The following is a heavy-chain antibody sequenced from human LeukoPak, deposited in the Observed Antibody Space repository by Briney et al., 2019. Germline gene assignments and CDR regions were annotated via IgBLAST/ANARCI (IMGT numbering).Heavy chain of an antibody. D-gene: IGHD4-17*01. J-gene: IGHJ4*02. CDR3: ARLEITTVPTSDY. V-gene: IGHV1-69*13. CDR1: GGTFSRYA. Sequence: ASVKVSCKASGGTFSRYAISWVRQAPGQGLEWMGGIIPIFGTANYAQKFQGRVTITADESTSTAYMELSSLRSEDTAVYYCARLEITTVPTSDYWGQGTLVTVSS. CDR2: IIPIFGTA.